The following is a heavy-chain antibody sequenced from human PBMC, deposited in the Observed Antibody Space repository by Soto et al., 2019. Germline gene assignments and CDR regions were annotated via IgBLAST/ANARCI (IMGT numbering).Heavy chain of an antibody. V-gene: IGHV3-23*01. CDR3: AKGLFAPFYYYYYYMDV. CDR1: GFTFSSYA. Sequence: GGSLRLSCAASGFTFSSYAMSWVRQAPGKGLEWVSAISGSGGSTYYADSVKGRFTISRDNSKNTLYLQMNSLRAEDTAVYYCAKGLFAPFYYYYYYMDVWGKGTTVTVSS. D-gene: IGHD3-16*01. J-gene: IGHJ6*03. CDR2: ISGSGGST.